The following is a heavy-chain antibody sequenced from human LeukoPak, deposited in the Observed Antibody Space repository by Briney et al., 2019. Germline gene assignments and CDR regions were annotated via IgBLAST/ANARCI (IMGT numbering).Heavy chain of an antibody. CDR1: GFAFSLYW. Sequence: GGSLRLSCAASGFAFSLYWMTWVRQAPGKGLEWVANINPDGTKTSYADFVEGRFTISRDNAKNLLYLQMRSLRAGDTAVYYCANSPMILDGHYWGHGTLVTVSS. J-gene: IGHJ4*01. V-gene: IGHV3-7*01. D-gene: IGHD3-22*01. CDR3: ANSPMILDGHY. CDR2: INPDGTKT.